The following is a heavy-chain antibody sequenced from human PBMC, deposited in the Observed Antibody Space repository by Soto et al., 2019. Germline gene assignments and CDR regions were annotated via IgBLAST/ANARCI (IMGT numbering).Heavy chain of an antibody. CDR1: GYSFTSYW. CDR3: ARHQDGGSVFYYYGMDV. CDR2: IYPGDSDT. D-gene: IGHD3-10*01. Sequence: PGESLKISCKGSGYSFTSYWIGWVRQMPGKGLEWMGIIYPGDSDTRYSPSFQGQVTISADKSISTAYLQWSSLKASDTAMYYCARHQDGGSVFYYYGMDVWGQGTKVTVSS. J-gene: IGHJ6*02. V-gene: IGHV5-51*01.